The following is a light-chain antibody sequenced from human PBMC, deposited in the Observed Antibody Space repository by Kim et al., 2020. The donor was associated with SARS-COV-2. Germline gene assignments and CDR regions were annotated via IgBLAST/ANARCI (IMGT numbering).Light chain of an antibody. V-gene: IGKV1-5*03. CDR1: QSISTW. J-gene: IGKJ2*01. Sequence: DIQMTQSPSTLSASVGDRVTITCRASQSISTWLAWYQQEPGKAPKLLIYKAYNLETGVPSRFSGSGSGTEFTLTISSLQPDDFATYYCLQYSSFPYTFGQGTKLEI. CDR2: KAY. CDR3: LQYSSFPYT.